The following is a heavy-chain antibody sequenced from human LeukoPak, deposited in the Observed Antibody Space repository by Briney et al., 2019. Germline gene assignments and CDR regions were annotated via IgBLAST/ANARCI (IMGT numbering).Heavy chain of an antibody. CDR1: GYTFTGYY. V-gene: IGHV1-2*02. D-gene: IGHD3-9*01. Sequence: ASVKVSCKASGYTFTGYYIHWVRQAPGQGLEWMGCIHPDTGVTKYAQKFQGRVTMTRDTSISTLYMDLSRLRSDDTAVYYCARVRLYDAILETYDHWGQGSLVTVSS. J-gene: IGHJ5*02. CDR3: ARVRLYDAILETYDH. CDR2: IHPDTGVT.